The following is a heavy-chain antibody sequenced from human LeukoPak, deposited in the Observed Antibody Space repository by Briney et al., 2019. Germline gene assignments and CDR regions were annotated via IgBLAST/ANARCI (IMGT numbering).Heavy chain of an antibody. J-gene: IGHJ4*02. D-gene: IGHD6-19*01. CDR1: GGSISSGGYY. CDR3: ASDHSGWLGLGY. CDR2: IYYSGST. V-gene: IGHV4-31*03. Sequence: SETLSLTCTVSGGSISSGGYYWSWIRQHPGKGLEWIGYIYYSGSTYYNPSLKSRVTISVDTSKNQFSLRLSSVTATDTGVYYCASDHSGWLGLGYWGQGTLVSVSS.